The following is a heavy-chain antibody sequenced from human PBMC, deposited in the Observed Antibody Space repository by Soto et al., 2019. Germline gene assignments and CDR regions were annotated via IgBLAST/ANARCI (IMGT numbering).Heavy chain of an antibody. CDR1: GFTFSSYA. D-gene: IGHD2-15*01. Sequence: QVQLVESGGGVVQPGRSLRLSCAASGFTFSSYAMHWVRQAPGKGLEWVAIISYDGSNKYYADSVKGRFTISRDNSKNTLYLQMNSLGAEDTAVYYCARGVGYCSCGSCYTNLLSYFDYWGQGTLVTVSS. CDR2: ISYDGSNK. J-gene: IGHJ4*02. CDR3: ARGVGYCSCGSCYTNLLSYFDY. V-gene: IGHV3-30-3*01.